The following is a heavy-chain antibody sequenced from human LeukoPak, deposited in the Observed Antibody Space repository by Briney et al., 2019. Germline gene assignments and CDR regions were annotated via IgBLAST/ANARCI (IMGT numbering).Heavy chain of an antibody. CDR3: ARGGLYSSSSWYFDY. V-gene: IGHV3-30*03. Sequence: GGSLRLSCAASGFTFSNFWIHWVRQAPGKGLEWVAVISNDGRNEYYADSVKGRFTISRDNFKNTIYLHMNSLRAEDTAVYYCARGGLYSSSSWYFDYWGQGTLVTVSS. D-gene: IGHD6-6*01. J-gene: IGHJ4*02. CDR1: GFTFSNFW. CDR2: ISNDGRNE.